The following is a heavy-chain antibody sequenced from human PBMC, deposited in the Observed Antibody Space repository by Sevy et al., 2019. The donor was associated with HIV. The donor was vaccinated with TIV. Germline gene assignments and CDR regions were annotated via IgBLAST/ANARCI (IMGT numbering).Heavy chain of an antibody. V-gene: IGHV3-15*01. CDR1: GFTFSNGW. J-gene: IGHJ4*02. Sequence: GGSLRLSCAASGFTFSNGWMSWVRQAPGKGLEWVGRIKSKTDGGTTDYAAPMKGRFTISRDDSKNTVYLQMNSLKSEDTAVYYYATEGLYCSGSTCYTEGFDDWGQGTLVTVSS. CDR2: IKSKTDGGTT. CDR3: ATEGLYCSGSTCYTEGFDD. D-gene: IGHD2-15*01.